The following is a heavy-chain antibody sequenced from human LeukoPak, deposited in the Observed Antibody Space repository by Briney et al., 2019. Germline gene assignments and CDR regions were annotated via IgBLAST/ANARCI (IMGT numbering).Heavy chain of an antibody. Sequence: PSETLSLTCAVSGDSITSGGYSWSWIRQTPGKGLEWIGYIYYSGSTNYNPSLKSRVTISVDTSKNQFSLKLSSVTAADTAVYYCARGHNSIRTFGEVIKSRTRWFDPWGQGTLVTVSS. CDR2: IYYSGST. CDR3: ARGHNSIRTFGEVIKSRTRWFDP. V-gene: IGHV4-61*08. CDR1: GDSITSGGYS. D-gene: IGHD3-3*01. J-gene: IGHJ5*02.